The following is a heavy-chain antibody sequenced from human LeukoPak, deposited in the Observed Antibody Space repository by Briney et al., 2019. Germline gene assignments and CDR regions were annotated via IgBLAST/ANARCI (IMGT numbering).Heavy chain of an antibody. CDR1: GFTFSSYS. D-gene: IGHD1-26*01. CDR2: ITASGTAM. V-gene: IGHV3-48*02. CDR3: ARDRGWELLHFDY. Sequence: GGSLRLSCAASGFTFSSYSMNWVRQAPGKGLERVSHITASGTAMFYADSVKGRFTISRDNAKNSLYLQMNSLRDEDTAVYYCARDRGWELLHFDYWGQGTLVTVSS. J-gene: IGHJ4*02.